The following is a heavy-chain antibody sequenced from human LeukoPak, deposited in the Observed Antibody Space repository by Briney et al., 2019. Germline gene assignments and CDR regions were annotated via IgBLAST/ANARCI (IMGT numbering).Heavy chain of an antibody. J-gene: IGHJ2*01. V-gene: IGHV4-59*01. CDR2: IYYSGST. CDR3: ARMIAAAGTEYFDL. Sequence: PSETLSLTCTVSGGSISSYYWSWIRQPPGKGLEWIGYIYYSGSTNYNPSLKSRVTISVDTSKNQFSLKLSSVTAADTAVYYCARMIAAAGTEYFDLWGRGTLVTVFS. CDR1: GGSISSYY. D-gene: IGHD6-13*01.